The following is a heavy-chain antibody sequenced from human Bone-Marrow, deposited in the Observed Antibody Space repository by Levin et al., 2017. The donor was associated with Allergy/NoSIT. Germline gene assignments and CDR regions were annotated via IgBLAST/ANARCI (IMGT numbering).Heavy chain of an antibody. D-gene: IGHD1-26*01. Sequence: GESLKISCKASGYSFTSYDINWVRQASGQGLEWMGWMNPNSGNTGRARKFLDRVTLTRSTSINTAYLELNSLTSDDTAVYYCVRGLGRYLDYGVDVWGQGTTVIVSS. CDR3: VRGLGRYLDYGVDV. V-gene: IGHV1-8*01. J-gene: IGHJ6*02. CDR1: GYSFTSYD. CDR2: MNPNSGNT.